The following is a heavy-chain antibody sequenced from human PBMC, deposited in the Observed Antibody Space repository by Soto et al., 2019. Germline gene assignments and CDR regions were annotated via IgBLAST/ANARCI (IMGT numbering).Heavy chain of an antibody. D-gene: IGHD6-19*01. V-gene: IGHV4-4*09. J-gene: IGHJ5*02. CDR3: ARHAREQAVAGYRFDP. Sequence: SETLSLTCTVSGDSVRNQYWSWIRRPPGRGLEWIGYIYRSGSTKYSPSLKSRLNISVDTSKNQFSLKLSSVTAADTAVYYCARHAREQAVAGYRFDPWGQGTLVTVSS. CDR1: GDSVRNQY. CDR2: IYRSGST.